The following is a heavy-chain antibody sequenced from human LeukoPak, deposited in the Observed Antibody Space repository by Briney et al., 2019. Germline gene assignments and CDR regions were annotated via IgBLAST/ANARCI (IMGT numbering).Heavy chain of an antibody. CDR2: IYHRGST. Sequence: SETLSLTCTVSSYSISSGYYWGWIQQPPGKGLEWVGSIYHRGSTYYNPSLRSRVTISLDRSKKKFSLKLTSVTAADTAVYFCARGAEYYAIWRGYAGYSDYWGQGISVTVSS. D-gene: IGHD3-3*01. V-gene: IGHV4-38-2*02. CDR1: SYSISSGYY. CDR3: ARGAEYYAIWRGYAGYSDY. J-gene: IGHJ4*02.